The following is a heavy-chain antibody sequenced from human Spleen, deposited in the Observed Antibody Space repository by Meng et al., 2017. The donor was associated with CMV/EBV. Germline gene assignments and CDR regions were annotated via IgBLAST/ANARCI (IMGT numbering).Heavy chain of an antibody. V-gene: IGHV4-59*01. CDR1: GGSITSYY. J-gene: IGHJ4*02. D-gene: IGHD6-6*01. CDR2: IYYSGNT. Sequence: SETLSLTCTVSGGSITSYYWSWIRQPPGKGLEWIGYIYYSGNTNYNPSLKSRVTISVDTSKNQFSLKLSSVTAADTAVYYCARAGIAARQPNFDYWGQGTLVTVSS. CDR3: ARAGIAARQPNFDY.